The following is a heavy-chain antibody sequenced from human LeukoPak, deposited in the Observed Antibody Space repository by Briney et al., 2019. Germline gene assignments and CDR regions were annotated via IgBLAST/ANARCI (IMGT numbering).Heavy chain of an antibody. CDR2: ISYDGSNK. D-gene: IGHD5-24*01. Sequence: PGRSLRLSCAASGFTFSSFAMHWVRQAPGKGLEWVAVISYDGSNKYYADSVKGRFTISRDNSKNTLYLQMNSLRAEDTAVYYCARVMATISQDYFDYGGQGTLVTVSS. CDR3: ARVMATISQDYFDY. J-gene: IGHJ4*02. V-gene: IGHV3-30*04. CDR1: GFTFSSFA.